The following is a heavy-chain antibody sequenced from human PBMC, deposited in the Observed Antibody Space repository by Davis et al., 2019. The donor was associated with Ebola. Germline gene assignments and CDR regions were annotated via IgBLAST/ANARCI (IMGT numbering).Heavy chain of an antibody. J-gene: IGHJ4*02. CDR2: ISSSSSYI. V-gene: IGHV3-21*01. Sequence: GGSLRLSCAASGFTFSSYSMNWVRQAPGKGLEWVSSISSSSSYIYYADSVKGRFTISRDNAKNSLYLQMTGLRAEDTAVYYCARLGDSSGYYGLDYWGQGTLVTVSS. CDR1: GFTFSSYS. CDR3: ARLGDSSGYYGLDY. D-gene: IGHD3-22*01.